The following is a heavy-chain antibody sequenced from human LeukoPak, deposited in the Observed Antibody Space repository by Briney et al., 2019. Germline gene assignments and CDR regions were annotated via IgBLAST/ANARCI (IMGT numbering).Heavy chain of an antibody. CDR3: ATAAAFSWGASAFDI. CDR2: FDPEDGET. D-gene: IGHD3-16*01. Sequence: ASVKVSCKVSGYTLTELSMHWVRQAPGKGLEWMGGFDPEDGETIYAQKFQGRVTMTEDTSTDTAYMELSSLRSEDTAVCYCATAAAFSWGASAFDIWGQGTMVTVSS. V-gene: IGHV1-24*01. CDR1: GYTLTELS. J-gene: IGHJ3*02.